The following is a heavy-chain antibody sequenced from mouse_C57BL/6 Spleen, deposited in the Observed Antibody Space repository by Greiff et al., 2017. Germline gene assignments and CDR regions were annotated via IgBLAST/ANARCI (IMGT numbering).Heavy chain of an antibody. Sequence: VQLQQSGAELVRPGASVKLSCTASGFNITDYYMHWVKQRPEQGLEWIGRIDHEDGDTEYAPKFQGKATMTADTSSHTAYLHLSSLTSEDTAVYYCPNHSAFGCWGQGTTLTVAS. J-gene: IGHJ2*01. CDR3: PNHSAFGC. CDR1: GFNITDYY. CDR2: IDHEDGDT. D-gene: IGHD3-1*01. V-gene: IGHV14-1*01.